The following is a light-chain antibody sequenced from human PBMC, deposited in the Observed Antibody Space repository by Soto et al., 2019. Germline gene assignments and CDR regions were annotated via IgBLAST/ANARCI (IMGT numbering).Light chain of an antibody. CDR3: AAWDDSLNGPV. V-gene: IGLV1-44*01. CDR2: SNN. CDR1: SSNIGSNN. J-gene: IGLJ2*01. Sequence: QSVLTQPPSASGTPGQRVTISCSGSSSNIGSNNVNWYQQLPGTDPKLLIYSNNQRPSWVPARFSGSKSGTSASLAISGLQYEDEADYYCAAWDDSLNGPVFGGGTKLTVL.